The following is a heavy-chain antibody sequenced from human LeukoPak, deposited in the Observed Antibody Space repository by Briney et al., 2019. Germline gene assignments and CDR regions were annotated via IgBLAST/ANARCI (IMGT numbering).Heavy chain of an antibody. V-gene: IGHV3-30*14. Sequence: QPGGSLGLSCAASGFTFSSYAMHWVRQAPGKGLEWVAVISYDGSNKYYADSVKDRFTISRDVSKNTVYLQMNSLRAEDTAFYYCARVGRASGWLRTHYYFDSWGQGALVTVSS. D-gene: IGHD6-19*01. CDR1: GFTFSSYA. CDR2: ISYDGSNK. CDR3: ARVGRASGWLRTHYYFDS. J-gene: IGHJ4*02.